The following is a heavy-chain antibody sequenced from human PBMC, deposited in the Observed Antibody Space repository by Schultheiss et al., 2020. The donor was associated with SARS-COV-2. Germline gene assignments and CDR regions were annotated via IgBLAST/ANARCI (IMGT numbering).Heavy chain of an antibody. CDR3: ARAVYCSGGSCYSVLAYGMDV. CDR1: GYSISSGYY. Sequence: SETLSLTCAVSGYSISSGYYWGWIRQPPGKGLEWIGEINHSGSTNYNPSLKSRVTISVDTSKNQFSLKLSSVTAADTAVYYCARAVYCSGGSCYSVLAYGMDVWGQGTTVTVSS. D-gene: IGHD2-15*01. V-gene: IGHV4-38-2*01. CDR2: INHSGST. J-gene: IGHJ6*02.